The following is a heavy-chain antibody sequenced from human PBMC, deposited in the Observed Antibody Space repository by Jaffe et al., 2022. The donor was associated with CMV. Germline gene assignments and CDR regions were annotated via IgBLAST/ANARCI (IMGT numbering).Heavy chain of an antibody. CDR2: IWSNGSTK. V-gene: IGHV3-33*08. D-gene: IGHD3-22*01. CDR1: GFTFRTYG. J-gene: IGHJ3*02. Sequence: QVQLVESGGGVVQPGRSLRLSCTATGFTFRTYGMHWVRQAPGKGLEWVAVIWSNGSTKKYADSVKGRFTISRDNSHNALYLEMSSLRAEDTAVYYCATDRGGSPFDIWGQGTMVTVSS. CDR3: ATDRGGSPFDI.